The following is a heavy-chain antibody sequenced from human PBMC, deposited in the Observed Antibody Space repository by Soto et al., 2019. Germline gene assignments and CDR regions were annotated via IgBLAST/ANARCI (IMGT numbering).Heavy chain of an antibody. CDR3: ASGYSYGYALDY. V-gene: IGHV1-18*01. Sequence: ASVKVSCKASGYTFTSSGISWVRQAPGQGLEWMGWISAYNGNTNYAQKLQGRVTMTTDTSTSTAYMELRSLRSDDTAVYYCASGYSYGYALDYWGQGTLVTVSS. J-gene: IGHJ4*02. D-gene: IGHD5-18*01. CDR1: GYTFTSSG. CDR2: ISAYNGNT.